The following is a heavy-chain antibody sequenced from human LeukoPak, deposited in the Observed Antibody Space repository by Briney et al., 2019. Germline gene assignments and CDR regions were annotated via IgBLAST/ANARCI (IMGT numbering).Heavy chain of an antibody. CDR3: ARSASGYYYVFPFDY. J-gene: IGHJ4*02. D-gene: IGHD3-22*01. CDR2: IYTSGST. CDR1: SGSISSSSYY. V-gene: IGHV4-61*02. Sequence: SETLSLTCTVSSGSISSSSYYWGWIRQPAGKGLEWIGRIYTSGSTNYNPSLKSRVTISVDTSKNQFSLKLSSVTAADTAVYYCARSASGYYYVFPFDYWGQGTLVTVSS.